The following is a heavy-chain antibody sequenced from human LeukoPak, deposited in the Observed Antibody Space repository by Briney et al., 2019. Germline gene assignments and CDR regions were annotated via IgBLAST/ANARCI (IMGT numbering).Heavy chain of an antibody. CDR1: GGTFSSYA. D-gene: IGHD1-26*01. CDR3: ARDLYRANFKGGGLNAFDI. CDR2: IIPIFGTA. Sequence: ASVKVSCKASGGTFSSYAISWVRQAPGQGLEWMGGIIPIFGTANYAQKFQGRVTITADKSTSTAYMELSSLRSEDTAVYYCARDLYRANFKGGGLNAFDIWGQGTMVTVSS. V-gene: IGHV1-69*06. J-gene: IGHJ3*02.